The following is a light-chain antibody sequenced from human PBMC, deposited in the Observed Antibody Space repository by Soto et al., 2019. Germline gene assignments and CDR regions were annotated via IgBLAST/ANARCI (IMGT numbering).Light chain of an antibody. CDR2: DTS. CDR3: QETSRAPFT. J-gene: IGKJ3*01. V-gene: IGKV1-39*01. Sequence: DIQLTQSPSSLSASVGDRVTMTCGASQNINTYLNWYQQKAGKAPKLLIFDTSTLQSGVPSRFSGSGSRTHFTLTISSLQPEDFATYYCQETSRAPFTFGPGTTVDI. CDR1: QNINTY.